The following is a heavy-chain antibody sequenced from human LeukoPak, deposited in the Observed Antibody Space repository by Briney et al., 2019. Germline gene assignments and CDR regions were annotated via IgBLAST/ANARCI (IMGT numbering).Heavy chain of an antibody. D-gene: IGHD3-22*01. Sequence: GGSLRLSCAASGFTFSSYWMHWVRQAPGKGLEWASVIYSGGSTYYADSVKGRFTISRDNSKNTLYLQMNSLRAEDTAVYYCARGGTTTVATFDYWGQGTLVTVSS. J-gene: IGHJ4*02. V-gene: IGHV3-66*02. CDR2: IYSGGST. CDR3: ARGGTTTVATFDY. CDR1: GFTFSSYW.